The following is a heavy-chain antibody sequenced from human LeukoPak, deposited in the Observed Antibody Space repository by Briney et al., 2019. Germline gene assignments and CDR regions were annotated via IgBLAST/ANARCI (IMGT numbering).Heavy chain of an antibody. V-gene: IGHV5-51*01. CDR2: IYAGDSST. Sequence: GESLKISCKGSGFTFSTYTFAWVRQMPGKGLEWMGVIYAGDSSTRYSPSFQGQVTISVDKSISTAYLQRSSLKASDSAIYYCARHSCYDSWGQGTLVTVSS. CDR3: ARHSCYDS. CDR1: GFTFSTYT. D-gene: IGHD3-16*01. J-gene: IGHJ4*02.